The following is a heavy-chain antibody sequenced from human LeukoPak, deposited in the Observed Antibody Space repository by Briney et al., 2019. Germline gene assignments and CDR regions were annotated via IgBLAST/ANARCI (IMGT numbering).Heavy chain of an antibody. D-gene: IGHD3-10*01. CDR3: AKGQVTMVRRPQGFDY. J-gene: IGHJ4*02. Sequence: GGSLRLSCAASGFTFSSDAMSWVRQAPGKGLEWVSAISGSGGSTYYADSVKGRFTISRDNSKNTLYLQMNSLRAEDTAVYYCAKGQVTMVRRPQGFDYWGQGTLVTVSS. CDR1: GFTFSSDA. CDR2: ISGSGGST. V-gene: IGHV3-23*01.